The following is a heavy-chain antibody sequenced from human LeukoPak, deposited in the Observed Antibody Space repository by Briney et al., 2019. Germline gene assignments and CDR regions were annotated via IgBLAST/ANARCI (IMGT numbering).Heavy chain of an antibody. CDR1: GFTVSSNY. Sequence: PGGSLRLSCAASGFTVSSNYMSWVRQAPGKGLEWVSVIYSGGSTYYADSVKGRFTISRDNSKNTLYLQMNSLRAEDTAVYYCAKDAGYSYGYADFDYWGQGTLVTVSS. D-gene: IGHD5-18*01. CDR2: IYSGGST. V-gene: IGHV3-53*01. CDR3: AKDAGYSYGYADFDY. J-gene: IGHJ4*02.